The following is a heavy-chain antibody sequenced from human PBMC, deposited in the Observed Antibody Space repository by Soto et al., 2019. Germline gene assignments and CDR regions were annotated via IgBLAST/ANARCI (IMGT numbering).Heavy chain of an antibody. CDR3: AKRSGAFDI. J-gene: IGHJ3*02. CDR1: GFTFSSYA. Sequence: EVQLLESGGGLVQPGGSLRLSCAASGFTFSSYAVSWVRQAPGKGLEWVSAISSSGGNSYYADSVKGRFTISRDNSKSMLYLQMNSLRAEDTAIYYCAKRSGAFDIWGEGTMVTVSS. V-gene: IGHV3-23*01. CDR2: ISSSGGNS.